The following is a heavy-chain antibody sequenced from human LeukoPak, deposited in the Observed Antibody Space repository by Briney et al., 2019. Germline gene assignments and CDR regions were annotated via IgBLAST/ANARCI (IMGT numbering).Heavy chain of an antibody. D-gene: IGHD2-15*01. V-gene: IGHV3-23*01. CDR3: ANTRDSCTDISCYFL. CDR2: INEGGGNT. CDR1: GFTFSPYA. J-gene: IGHJ4*02. Sequence: GGSLRLSCAASGFTFSPYAMSWVRQAPGKGLEWVSAINEGGGNTYYVDSVKGRFTISRDNSKNTLYLQMSSLRAEDTAVYYCANTRDSCTDISCYFLWGQGTLVTVSS.